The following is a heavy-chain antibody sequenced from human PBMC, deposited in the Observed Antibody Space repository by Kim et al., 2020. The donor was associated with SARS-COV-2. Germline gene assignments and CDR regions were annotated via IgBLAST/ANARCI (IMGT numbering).Heavy chain of an antibody. CDR2: IIPILGIA. CDR3: ARGGRGYCTNGVCFRYDY. Sequence: SVKVSCKASGGTFSSYAISWVRQAPGQGLEWMGRIIPILGIANYAQKFQGRVTITADKSTSTAYMELSSLRSEDTAVYYCARGGRGYCTNGVCFRYDYWGQGTLVTVSS. J-gene: IGHJ4*02. V-gene: IGHV1-69*04. CDR1: GGTFSSYA. D-gene: IGHD2-8*01.